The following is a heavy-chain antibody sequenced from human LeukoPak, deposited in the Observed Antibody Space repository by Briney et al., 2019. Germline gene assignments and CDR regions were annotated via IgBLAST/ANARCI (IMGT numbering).Heavy chain of an antibody. D-gene: IGHD1-26*01. CDR2: IHSSGGS. V-gene: IGHV4-4*09. J-gene: IGHJ4*02. CDR1: GASISNYY. Sequence: SETLSLTCTVSGASISNYYWSWIRQTPEKGLEWMGHIHSSGGSSYYPSPKSRLTLSIDTSRNQLSLKLPSVTAADTAVYFCARLGSYHDFWGQGALVTVSS. CDR3: ARLGSYHDF.